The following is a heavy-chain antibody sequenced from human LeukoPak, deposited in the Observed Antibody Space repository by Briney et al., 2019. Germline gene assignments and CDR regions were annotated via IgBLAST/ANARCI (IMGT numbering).Heavy chain of an antibody. D-gene: IGHD3-22*01. V-gene: IGHV3-21*01. J-gene: IGHJ4*02. Sequence: PGGSLRLSCVVSGFTFSSHSMHWVRQAPGKGLEWVSSISGSSSYIFYADSVKGRFTVSRDNAKNSLYLQMNSPGVEDTAVYYCANWAGYDSSGYYFTGPFDYWGQGTLVTVSS. CDR3: ANWAGYDSSGYYFTGPFDY. CDR2: ISGSSSYI. CDR1: GFTFSSHS.